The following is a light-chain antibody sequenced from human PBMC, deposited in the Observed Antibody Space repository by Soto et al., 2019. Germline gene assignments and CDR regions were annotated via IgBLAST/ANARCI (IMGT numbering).Light chain of an antibody. CDR1: SSDVGSYNL. J-gene: IGLJ2*01. V-gene: IGLV2-23*01. CDR3: CSYEGNVV. CDR2: EGS. Sequence: QSALTQPASVSGSPGQSITISCTGTSSDVGSYNLVSWYQQHPGKAPKLMIYEGSKRPSGVSNRFSGSKSGNTASLTISGLQAEDEADYYCCSYEGNVVFGGGTKLTVL.